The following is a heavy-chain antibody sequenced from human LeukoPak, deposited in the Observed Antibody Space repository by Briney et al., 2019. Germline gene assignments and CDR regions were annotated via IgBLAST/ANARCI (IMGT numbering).Heavy chain of an antibody. J-gene: IGHJ6*03. V-gene: IGHV1-69*01. CDR3: ARDRKDYYYYYYMDV. CDR1: GGTFSSYA. D-gene: IGHD1-14*01. Sequence: SVKVSCKASGGTFSSYAISWVRQAPGQGLEWMGGIIPIFGTANYAQKFQGRVTITADESTSTAYMELSSLRSEDTAVYYCARDRKDYYYYYYMDVWGKGTTVTVSS. CDR2: IIPIFGTA.